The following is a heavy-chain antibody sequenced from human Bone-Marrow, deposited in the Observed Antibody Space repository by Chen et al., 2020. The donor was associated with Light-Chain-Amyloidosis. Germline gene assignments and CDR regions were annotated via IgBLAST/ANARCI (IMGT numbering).Heavy chain of an antibody. J-gene: IGHJ3*01. Sequence: QVHLVQSGAEVKKPGASVKVSCQASADTFTGSNMHWVRQAPGRGLEWMGQINPDNVDTKHPPRFQGRVTMTRDTSISTAYVELTRLSSDDSAIYVCARCLNTWSAPGAFDLWGQGTLVTVSS. CDR3: ARCLNTWSAPGAFDL. CDR1: ADTFTGSN. CDR2: INPDNVDT. D-gene: IGHD2-8*02. V-gene: IGHV1-2*06.